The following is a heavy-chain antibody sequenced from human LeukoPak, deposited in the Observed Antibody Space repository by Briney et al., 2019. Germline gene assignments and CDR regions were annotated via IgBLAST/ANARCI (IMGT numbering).Heavy chain of an antibody. CDR2: INTDGSST. Sequence: GSLRLSCSASGFTLSNYWIHWVRQAPGKGLVWVSRINTDGSSTNYADSVRGRFTVSRDNAKNTLYLQMNSLRVEDTAVYYCARVIGWDEPFDLWGHGTLVTVSS. J-gene: IGHJ3*01. CDR1: GFTLSNYW. CDR3: ARVIGWDEPFDL. D-gene: IGHD1-26*01. V-gene: IGHV3-74*01.